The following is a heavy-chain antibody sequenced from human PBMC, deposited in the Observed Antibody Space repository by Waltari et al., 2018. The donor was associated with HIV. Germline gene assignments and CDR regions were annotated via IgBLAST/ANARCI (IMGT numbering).Heavy chain of an antibody. CDR1: GGSISSSSYY. CDR3: ARGPRITMIVVVITFDY. D-gene: IGHD3-22*01. Sequence: QLQLQESGPGLVKPSETLSLTCPVSGGSISSSSYYWGWHRQPPGKGLEWVGSIYYRGSTYYNPSLKSRVTISVDTSKNQFSLKLSSVTAADTAVYYCARGPRITMIVVVITFDYWGQGTLVTVSS. J-gene: IGHJ4*02. CDR2: IYYRGST. V-gene: IGHV4-39*01.